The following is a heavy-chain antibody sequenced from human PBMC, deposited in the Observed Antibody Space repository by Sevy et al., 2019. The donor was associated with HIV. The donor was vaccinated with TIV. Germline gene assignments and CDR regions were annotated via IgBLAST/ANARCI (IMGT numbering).Heavy chain of an antibody. D-gene: IGHD1-26*01. Sequence: GGSLRLSCAASGFTFSDYWMSWVRQAPEKGLEWVAVTSYDGSHKYYADSVKGRFTVSRDNSRNILSLEMSSLRRDDTAVYYCARGENDDEFFQYWGQGTLVTVSS. V-gene: IGHV3-30*03. J-gene: IGHJ1*01. CDR2: TSYDGSHK. CDR3: ARGENDDEFFQY. CDR1: GFTFSDYW.